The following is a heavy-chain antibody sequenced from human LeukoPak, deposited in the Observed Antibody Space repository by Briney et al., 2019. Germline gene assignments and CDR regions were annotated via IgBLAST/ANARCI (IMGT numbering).Heavy chain of an antibody. CDR3: ARVDDSGGYPDFDC. D-gene: IGHD3-22*01. V-gene: IGHV1-3*01. J-gene: IGHJ4*02. Sequence: ASVKVSCKAFEYTFTSYYMHWVRQAPGQRLEWMGWINAGNGNTKYSQKFQGRVTITKDTSASTAYMELSSLRSEDTAVYYCARVDDSGGYPDFDCWGQGTLVTVSS. CDR2: INAGNGNT. CDR1: EYTFTSYY.